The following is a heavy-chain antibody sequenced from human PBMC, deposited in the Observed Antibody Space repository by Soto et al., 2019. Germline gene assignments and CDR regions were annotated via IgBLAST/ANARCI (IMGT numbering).Heavy chain of an antibody. Sequence: PLETLSLTCTVSGGSISSYYWSWIRQPPGKGLEWIGYIYYSGSTNYNPSLKSRVTISVDTSKNQFSLKLSSVTAADTAVYYCARARGVQQEINAFDIWGQGTMVTVSS. CDR1: GGSISSYY. D-gene: IGHD3-10*01. J-gene: IGHJ3*02. CDR3: ARARGVQQEINAFDI. V-gene: IGHV4-59*01. CDR2: IYYSGST.